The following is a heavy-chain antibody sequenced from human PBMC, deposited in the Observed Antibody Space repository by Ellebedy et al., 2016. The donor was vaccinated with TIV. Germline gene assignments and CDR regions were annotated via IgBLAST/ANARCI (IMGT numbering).Heavy chain of an antibody. CDR3: RAYGSGSRRAFEH. CDR2: ITNSGAGT. CDR1: GFTFSDYD. Sequence: PGGSLRLSCAASGFTFSDYDMSWVHQAPGKGPEWVSAITNSGAGTYYGNSVKGRFTISRDNSKNTVYLQMNSLRAEDTALYYCRAYGSGSRRAFEHWGQGTLVTVSS. J-gene: IGHJ4*02. V-gene: IGHV3-23*01. D-gene: IGHD3-10*01.